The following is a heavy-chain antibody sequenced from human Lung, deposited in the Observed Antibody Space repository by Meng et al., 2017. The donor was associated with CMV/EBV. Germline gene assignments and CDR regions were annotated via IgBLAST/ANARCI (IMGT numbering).Heavy chain of an antibody. J-gene: IGHJ6*02. CDR1: GFTFSEYY. Sequence: GGSLRLSCAASGFTFSEYYMSWIRQAPGKGLEWISNIDSGGSTKSYADSVKGRFTISRDNVKSSLYLQMNSLRAEDTAVYFCARDTNYYGSGSYLPYYYYYGLDVWGQGXTVTVSS. D-gene: IGHD3-10*01. CDR3: ARDTNYYGSGSYLPYYYYYGLDV. CDR2: IDSGGSTK. V-gene: IGHV3-11*01.